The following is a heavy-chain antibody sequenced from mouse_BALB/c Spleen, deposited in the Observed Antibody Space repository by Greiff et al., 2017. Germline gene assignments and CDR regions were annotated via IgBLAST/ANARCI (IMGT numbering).Heavy chain of an antibody. Sequence: EVKLMESGGGLVQPGGSLKLSCAASGFTFSSYGMSWVRQTPDKRLELVATINSNGGSTYYPDSVKGRFTISRDNAKNTLYLQMSSLKSEDTAMYYCARGDYYGSSSHYYAMDYWGQGTSVTVSS. CDR3: ARGDYYGSSSHYYAMDY. CDR1: GFTFSSYG. CDR2: INSNGGST. J-gene: IGHJ4*01. D-gene: IGHD1-1*01. V-gene: IGHV5-6-3*01.